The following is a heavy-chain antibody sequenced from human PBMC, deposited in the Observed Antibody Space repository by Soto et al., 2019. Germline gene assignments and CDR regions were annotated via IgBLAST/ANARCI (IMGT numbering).Heavy chain of an antibody. J-gene: IGHJ6*02. Sequence: SETLSLTCAVYGGSFSGYYWSWIRQPPGKGLEWIGEINHSGSTNYNPSLKSRVTISVDTSKNQFSLKLSSVTAADTAVYYCARLRGYSYGLNYYGMDVWGQGTTVTVSS. CDR3: ARLRGYSYGLNYYGMDV. CDR2: INHSGST. V-gene: IGHV4-34*01. D-gene: IGHD5-18*01. CDR1: GGSFSGYY.